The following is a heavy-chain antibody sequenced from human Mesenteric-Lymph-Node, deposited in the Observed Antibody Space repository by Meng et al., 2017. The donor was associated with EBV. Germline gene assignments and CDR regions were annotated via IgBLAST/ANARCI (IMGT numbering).Heavy chain of an antibody. CDR2: IYHGGST. D-gene: IGHD1-26*01. CDR3: ARGEIVRGEWYFDL. CDR1: GGPIRSINW. J-gene: IGHJ2*01. Sequence: QLRLMWSAPELCRPSVSLSLTCFVAGGPIRSINWWIGVRQSRGKGLEWIGEIYHGGSTNYNPSLKSRVTMSVDKSQNQFSLKLTSVTAADRAIYYCARGEIVRGEWYFDLWGRGTLVTVSS. V-gene: IGHV4-4*02.